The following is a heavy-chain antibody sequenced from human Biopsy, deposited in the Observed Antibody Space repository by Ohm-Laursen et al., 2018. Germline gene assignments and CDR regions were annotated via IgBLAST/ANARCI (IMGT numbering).Heavy chain of an antibody. V-gene: IGHV4-59*01. CDR2: VYYSGTT. D-gene: IGHD2/OR15-2a*01. J-gene: IGHJ6*02. CDR3: TRATNSTGWPYYYFYGMDI. CDR1: GGSISSDW. Sequence: GTLSLTCTVSGGSISSDWWSWIRQTPGKGLEWIAYVYYSGTTTYNPSLRSRVTISVDTSMNQISLRLQSVTAADTAIYYCTRATNSTGWPYYYFYGMDIWGQGTTVTVSS.